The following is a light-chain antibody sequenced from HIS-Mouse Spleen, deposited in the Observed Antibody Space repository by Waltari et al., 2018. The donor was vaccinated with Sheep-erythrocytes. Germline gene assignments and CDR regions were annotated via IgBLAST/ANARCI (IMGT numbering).Light chain of an antibody. CDR1: SSDVGGYNY. CDR2: EVS. J-gene: IGLJ3*02. V-gene: IGLV2-8*01. Sequence: QSALTQPPSASGSPGQSVTIPCTGTSSDVGGYNYVSWYQQHPGKAPKLMIYEVSKRQSGLPDRFSGSKSGNTASLTFSGLQAEDEADYYCSSLAGSDNWVFGGETKLTVL. CDR3: SSLAGSDNWV.